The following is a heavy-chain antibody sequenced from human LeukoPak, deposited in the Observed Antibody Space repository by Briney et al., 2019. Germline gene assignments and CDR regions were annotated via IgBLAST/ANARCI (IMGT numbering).Heavy chain of an antibody. CDR2: ISANGITT. CDR1: GFTFSDYY. CDR3: ASSLNTVIISPYYFDY. V-gene: IGHV3-11*04. J-gene: IGHJ4*02. Sequence: GGSLRLSCAASGFTFSDYYMGWIRQAPGQGLEWISYISANGITTYYADSVKGRFTISRDNARNSLSLYMNFLRADDNAVYYCASSLNTVIISPYYFDYWGQGTLVTVSS. D-gene: IGHD4-11*01.